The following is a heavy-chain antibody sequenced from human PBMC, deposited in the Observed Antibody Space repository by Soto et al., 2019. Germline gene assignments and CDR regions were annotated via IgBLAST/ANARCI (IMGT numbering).Heavy chain of an antibody. CDR2: ISGSGGST. J-gene: IGHJ3*02. Sequence: GWSMGLSCSASGLVFSSYAMSWVRTAPGKGLEWVSAISGSGGSTYYADSVKGRFTISRDNSKNTLYLQMNSLRAEDTAVYYCAGRVKGDTYSPLIWGQGTMVTVSS. V-gene: IGHV3-23*01. CDR1: GLVFSSYA. CDR3: AGRVKGDTYSPLI. D-gene: IGHD3-16*01.